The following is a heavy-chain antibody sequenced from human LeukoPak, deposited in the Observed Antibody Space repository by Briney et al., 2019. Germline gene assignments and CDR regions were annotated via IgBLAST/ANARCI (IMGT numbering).Heavy chain of an antibody. V-gene: IGHV4-39*01. CDR1: GGSISSSSYY. Sequence: PSETLSLTCTVSGGSISSSSYYWGWIRQPPGKGLEWIGSIYYSGSTYYNPSLKSRVTISVDTSKNQFSLKLSSVTAADTAVYYCARRAIAAAAPFDYWGQGTLVTVSS. D-gene: IGHD6-13*01. CDR2: IYYSGST. CDR3: ARRAIAAAAPFDY. J-gene: IGHJ4*02.